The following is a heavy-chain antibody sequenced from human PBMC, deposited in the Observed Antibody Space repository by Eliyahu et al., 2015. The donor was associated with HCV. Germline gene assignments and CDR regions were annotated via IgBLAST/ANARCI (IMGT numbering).Heavy chain of an antibody. CDR1: GFTFSGYA. D-gene: IGHD2-15*01. CDR2: ISGSGGST. V-gene: IGHV3-23*01. CDR3: AKLGYCSGGSCFDY. Sequence: EVQLLESGGGLVQPGGSLRLSCAASGFTFSGYAVTWVRQTPGEGLGWVSTISGSGGSTYYADSVKGRFTISRDNSKNTLYLQMNSLRAEDTAVYYCAKLGYCSGGSCFDYWGQGTLVTVSS. J-gene: IGHJ4*02.